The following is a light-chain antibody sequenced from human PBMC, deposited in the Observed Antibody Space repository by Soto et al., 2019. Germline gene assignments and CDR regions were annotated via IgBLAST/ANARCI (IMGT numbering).Light chain of an antibody. CDR3: SSYGTSRV. Sequence: QSALTQPPSASGSPGQSVAISCTGTSSDVGGYNYVSWYQQHPGKAPKLIIYEVNKRPSGVPDRFSGSKSGNTASLSVSGLQAEDEADYHCSSYGTSRVFGGGTKPTVL. CDR1: SSDVGGYNY. J-gene: IGLJ2*01. V-gene: IGLV2-8*01. CDR2: EVN.